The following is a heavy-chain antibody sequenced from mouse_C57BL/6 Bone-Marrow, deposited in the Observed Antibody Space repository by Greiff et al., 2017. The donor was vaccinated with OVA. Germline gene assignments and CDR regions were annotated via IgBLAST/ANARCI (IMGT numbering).Heavy chain of an antibody. CDR3: YYDYPYYFDY. CDR2: INPNNGGT. Sequence: VQLQQSGAELARPGASVKMSCKASGYTFTDYNMHWVKQSHGKSLEWIGYINPNNGGTSYNQKFKGKATLTVNKSSSTAYMELRSLTSEDSAVYYCYYDYPYYFDYWGQGTTLTVSS. J-gene: IGHJ2*01. CDR1: GYTFTDYN. V-gene: IGHV1-22*01. D-gene: IGHD2-4*01.